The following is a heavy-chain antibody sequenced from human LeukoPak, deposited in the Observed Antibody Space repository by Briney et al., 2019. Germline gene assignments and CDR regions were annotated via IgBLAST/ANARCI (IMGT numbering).Heavy chain of an antibody. CDR3: ARDRIEGATSDFDY. D-gene: IGHD2-21*01. J-gene: IGHJ4*02. CDR1: GFSVSNTY. Sequence: GGSLRLSCAASGFSVSNTYMSWVRQAPGKGLEWVSVLYRGGNTYYADSVRGRFTISRDNSKNMVYLQMNSLTAEDTAVYYCARDRIEGATSDFDYWGQGTLVTVSS. V-gene: IGHV3-66*01. CDR2: LYRGGNT.